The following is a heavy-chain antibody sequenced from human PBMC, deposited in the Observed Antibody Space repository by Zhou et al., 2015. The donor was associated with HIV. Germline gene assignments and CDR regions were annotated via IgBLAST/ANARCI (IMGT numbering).Heavy chain of an antibody. D-gene: IGHD2-15*01. V-gene: IGHV1-69*06. CDR1: GGTFIHFG. CDR3: ARTIVVVVAATGSTDYYGMDV. J-gene: IGHJ6*02. CDR2: IIPIYKTP. Sequence: QVQLVQSGAEVKKPGSSVKVSCKASGGTFIHFGFNWVRQAPGQGLEWMGGIIPIYKTPTYAQKFRGRVAISADMSTSTAFMALSSLRSEDTAMYFCARTIVVVVAATGSTDYYGMDVWGQGTTVTVAS.